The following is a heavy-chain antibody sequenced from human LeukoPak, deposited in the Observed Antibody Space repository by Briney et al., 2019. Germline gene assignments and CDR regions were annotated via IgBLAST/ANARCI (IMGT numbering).Heavy chain of an antibody. CDR2: ISSSSSYI. Sequence: GRSLRLSCAASGFTFSSEKRNWVRQAPGKGLEWVSSISSSSSYIYYADSVKGRFTISRDNAKNSLYLQMNSLRAEDTAVYYCARDKSLQDVWGKGTTVTVSS. V-gene: IGHV3-21*01. CDR3: ARDKSLQDV. J-gene: IGHJ6*04. CDR1: GFTFSSEK.